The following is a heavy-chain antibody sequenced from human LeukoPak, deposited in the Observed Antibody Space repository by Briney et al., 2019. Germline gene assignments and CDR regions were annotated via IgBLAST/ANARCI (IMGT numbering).Heavy chain of an antibody. CDR2: IIPILGIA. J-gene: IGHJ6*02. V-gene: IGHV1-69*04. CDR1: GGTFSSYA. CDR3: AREPPPHYYGMDV. Sequence: SVKVSCKASGGTFSSYAISWVRQAPGQGLEWMGRIIPILGIANYAQKFQGRVTITADKSTSTAYMELSSLRSEDTAVYYCAREPPPHYYGMDVWGQGTTVTVSS.